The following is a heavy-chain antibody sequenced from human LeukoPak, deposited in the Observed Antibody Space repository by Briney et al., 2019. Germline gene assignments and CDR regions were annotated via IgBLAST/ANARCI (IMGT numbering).Heavy chain of an antibody. CDR3: ARDSGSYYSYYFDY. J-gene: IGHJ4*02. V-gene: IGHV1-2*06. Sequence: VASVRVSSTASVYTFTVDYMHCGRDAPGQGRWWMGRINPNSGGTNYAQKFQGRVTMTRDTSISTAYMELSRLRSDDTAVYYCARDSGSYYSYYFDYWGQGTLVTVSS. CDR2: INPNSGGT. CDR1: VYTFTVDY. D-gene: IGHD1-26*01.